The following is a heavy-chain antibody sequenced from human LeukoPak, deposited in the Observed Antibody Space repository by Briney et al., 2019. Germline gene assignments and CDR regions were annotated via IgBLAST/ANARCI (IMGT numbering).Heavy chain of an antibody. J-gene: IGHJ4*02. V-gene: IGHV3-23*01. CDR2: ISGGGDSM. D-gene: IGHD4-17*01. CDR1: GFTFRSYA. Sequence: GGSLRLSCVASGFTFRSYAMTWVRQAPGKGLEWVSAISGGGDSMYYIDSVEGRFTISRDNSKNTLYLQMNSLRAEDTAVYYCVKDRFGDFSFDSWGQGTLVTVSS. CDR3: VKDRFGDFSFDS.